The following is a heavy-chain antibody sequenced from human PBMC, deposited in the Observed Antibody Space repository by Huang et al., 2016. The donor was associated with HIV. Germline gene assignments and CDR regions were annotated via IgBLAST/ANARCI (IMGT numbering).Heavy chain of an antibody. Sequence: VQLEQWGAGLLKASETLSLTCAVYGGSFSGYYWNWLRQAPGKGLEWVGEINHSGTTNYTPSLKSRVNRSVDTSKSQFSLYLTSLSAADTGTYFCARRYNSRRDYWGRGTLVTVHS. J-gene: IGHJ4*02. CDR1: GGSFSGYY. CDR2: INHSGTT. CDR3: ARRYNSRRDY. V-gene: IGHV4-34*02. D-gene: IGHD3-22*01.